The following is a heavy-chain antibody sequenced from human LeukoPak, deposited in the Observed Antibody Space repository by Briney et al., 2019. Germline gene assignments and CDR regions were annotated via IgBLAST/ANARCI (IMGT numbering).Heavy chain of an antibody. J-gene: IGHJ6*03. CDR2: IKSKTDGGTT. D-gene: IGHD2-2*01. CDR3: ARERGVVPAAINHYYMDV. Sequence: TGGSLRLSCAASGFTFSSYSMNWVRQAPGKGLEWVGRIKSKTDGGTTDYAAPVKGRFTISRDDSKNTLYLQMNSLRAEDTAVYYCARERGVVPAAINHYYMDVWGKGTTVTVSS. V-gene: IGHV3-15*01. CDR1: GFTFSSYS.